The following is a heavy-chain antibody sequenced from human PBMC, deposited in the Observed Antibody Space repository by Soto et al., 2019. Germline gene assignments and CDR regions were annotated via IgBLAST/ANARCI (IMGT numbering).Heavy chain of an antibody. D-gene: IGHD4-4*01. J-gene: IGHJ6*02. Sequence: QVQLVQSGAEVKKPGASVKVSCKASGYTLTGYYMHWVRQAPGQGLEWMGWINPNSGGTNYAQKFQGWVTMTRDTSISTAYMELSRLRSDDTAVYYCARDHATVTASYYYYGMDVWGQGTTVTVSS. CDR1: GYTLTGYY. CDR3: ARDHATVTASYYYYGMDV. CDR2: INPNSGGT. V-gene: IGHV1-2*04.